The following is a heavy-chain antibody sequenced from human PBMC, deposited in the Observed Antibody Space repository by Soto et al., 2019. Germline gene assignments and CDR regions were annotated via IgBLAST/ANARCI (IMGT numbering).Heavy chain of an antibody. Sequence: GGSLRLSCAASGFTFSSYSMNWVRQAPGKGLEWVSSISSSSSYIYYADSVKGRFTISRDNAKNSLYLQMNSLRAEDTAVYYCARGAVAGTFDYWGRGTLVTVSS. J-gene: IGHJ4*02. CDR3: ARGAVAGTFDY. CDR2: ISSSSSYI. V-gene: IGHV3-21*01. D-gene: IGHD6-19*01. CDR1: GFTFSSYS.